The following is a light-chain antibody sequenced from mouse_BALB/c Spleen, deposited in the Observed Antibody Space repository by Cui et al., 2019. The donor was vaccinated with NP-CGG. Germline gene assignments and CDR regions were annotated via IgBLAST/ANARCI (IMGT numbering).Light chain of an antibody. CDR3: ALWYSNHWV. J-gene: IGLJ1*01. V-gene: IGLV1*01. CDR1: TGAVTTSNY. CDR2: GTN. Sequence: ALLSQLHSPTTSPGETVTLTCRSSTGAVTTSNYANWVQEKPDHLFTGLIGGTNNRAPGVPARFSGSLIGDKAALTITGAQTEDEAIYFCALWYSNHWVFGGGTKLTVL.